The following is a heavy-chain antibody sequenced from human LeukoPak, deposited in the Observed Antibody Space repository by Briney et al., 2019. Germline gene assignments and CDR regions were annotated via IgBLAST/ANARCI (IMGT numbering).Heavy chain of an antibody. CDR1: GCTFSNYG. V-gene: IGHV3-30*02. CDR3: ARDQGYSNP. Sequence: PGGSLRLSCAASGCTFSNYGMHWVRQAPGKGLEWVALISFDGSQKYYADSVKGRFTISRDNSKSTVYLQMNSLRVEDAAVYYCARDQGYSNPLGQGTLVTVSS. J-gene: IGHJ5*02. D-gene: IGHD4-11*01. CDR2: ISFDGSQK.